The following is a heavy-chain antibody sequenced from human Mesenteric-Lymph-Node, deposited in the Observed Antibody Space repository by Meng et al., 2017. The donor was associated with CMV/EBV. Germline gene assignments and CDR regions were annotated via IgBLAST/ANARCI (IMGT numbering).Heavy chain of an antibody. CDR2: IIPIFGIA. CDR1: GGTCRNFA. CDR3: GGDYFDY. Sequence: SVMISCKASGGTCRNFAVSWGRHAAGQGLVWMGRIIPIFGIANYAQKFQGRVTITADKSTTTAFMELSSLRTEDTAVYYCGGDYFDYWGQGTLVTVSS. J-gene: IGHJ4*02. V-gene: IGHV1-69*04.